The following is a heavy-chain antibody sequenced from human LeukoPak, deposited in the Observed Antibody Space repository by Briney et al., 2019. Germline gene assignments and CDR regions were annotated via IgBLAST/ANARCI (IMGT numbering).Heavy chain of an antibody. J-gene: IGHJ4*02. CDR2: ISSSGTYI. D-gene: IGHD2-2*02. CDR1: GFIFSSYS. CDR3: ARDVSRDVSCYTD. V-gene: IGHV3-21*01. Sequence: GGSLRLSCAASGFIFSSYSMNWVRQAPGKGLEWVSSISSSGTYIYYADSMRGRFTISRDNAKSSAYLQMNSLRVEDTAVYYCARDVSRDVSCYTDWGQGTLVTVSS.